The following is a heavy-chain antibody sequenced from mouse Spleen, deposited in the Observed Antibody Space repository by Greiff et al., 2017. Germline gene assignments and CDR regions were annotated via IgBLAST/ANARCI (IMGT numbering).Heavy chain of an antibody. CDR2: IDPETGGT. V-gene: IGHV1-15*01. CDR1: GYTFTDYE. J-gene: IGHJ3*01. CDR3: TREGDGYYGAY. D-gene: IGHD2-3*01. Sequence: QVQLQQSGAELVRPGASVTLSCKASGYTFTDYEMHWVKQTPVHGLEWIGAIDPETGGTAYNQKFKGKAILTADKSSSTAYMELRSLTSEDSAVYYCTREGDGYYGAYWGQGTLVTVSA.